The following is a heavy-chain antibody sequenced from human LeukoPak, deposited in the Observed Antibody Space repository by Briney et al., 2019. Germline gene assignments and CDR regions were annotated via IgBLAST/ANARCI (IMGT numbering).Heavy chain of an antibody. J-gene: IGHJ4*02. Sequence: GGSLGLSGAASGFIFSSYGMHWVRQAPGKGLEWVAFIQSDGTNKYYTDSVKGRFTVSRDNSKNTLYLQMDSLRPEDTAVYYCAKDASSVWYFSYFDFWGQGTLVTVSS. D-gene: IGHD6-19*01. CDR2: IQSDGTNK. CDR3: AKDASSVWYFSYFDF. V-gene: IGHV3-30*02. CDR1: GFIFSSYG.